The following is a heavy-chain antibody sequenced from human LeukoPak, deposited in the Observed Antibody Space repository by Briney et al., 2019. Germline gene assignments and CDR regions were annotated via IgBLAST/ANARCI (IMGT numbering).Heavy chain of an antibody. V-gene: IGHV1-46*03. CDR3: ASADSSSWYLRY. D-gene: IGHD6-13*01. J-gene: IGHJ4*02. Sequence: ASVKVSCKASGYTFTSYYMHWVRQAPGQGLEWMGIINPSGGSTSYAQKFQGRVTMTRDTSTSTVYMELSSLKSEDTAVYYCASADSSSWYLRYWGQGTLVTVSS. CDR2: INPSGGST. CDR1: GYTFTSYY.